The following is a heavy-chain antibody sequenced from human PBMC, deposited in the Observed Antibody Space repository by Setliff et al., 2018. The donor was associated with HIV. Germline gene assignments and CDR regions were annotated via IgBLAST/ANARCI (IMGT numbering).Heavy chain of an antibody. D-gene: IGHD3-22*01. CDR1: GASISSYY. Sequence: LSLTCSVSGASISSYYWSWIRQPPGKGLEWIGQIHYSGTTKYSPSLKSRVTISVDTSNDEFSLKLTSVSEADTAVYYCARVWDFYDSSGFLWSHGFDIWGQGTMVT. V-gene: IGHV4-59*01. CDR3: ARVWDFYDSSGFLWSHGFDI. J-gene: IGHJ3*02. CDR2: IHYSGTT.